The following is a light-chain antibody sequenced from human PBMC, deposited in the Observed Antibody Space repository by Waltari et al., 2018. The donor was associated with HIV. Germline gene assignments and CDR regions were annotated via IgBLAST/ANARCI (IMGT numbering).Light chain of an antibody. J-gene: IGKJ1*01. CDR1: QSISSW. Sequence: DIQMTQSPSTLSASVGDRVTITCRASQSISSWLAWYQQTPGKAPKLLIYKASSLDSGVPSRFSGSGSGTKFTLTISSLQPDDFATYYCQQYSTYPAFGQGTKVEIK. V-gene: IGKV1-5*03. CDR2: KAS. CDR3: QQYSTYPA.